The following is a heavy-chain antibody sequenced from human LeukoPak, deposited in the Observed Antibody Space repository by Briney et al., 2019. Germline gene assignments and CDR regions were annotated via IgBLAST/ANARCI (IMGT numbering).Heavy chain of an antibody. D-gene: IGHD3-22*01. CDR3: ARDRLFYYDSSGYYRALEIFYYYYYGMDV. Sequence: PGGSLRLSCEASGFTFSNYGMHWVRQAPGKGLEWVAVIWYDGSNKYYADSVKGRFTISRDNSKNTLYLQMNSLRAEDTAVYYCARDRLFYYDSSGYYRALEIFYYYYYGMDVWGQGTTVTVSS. J-gene: IGHJ6*02. CDR2: IWYDGSNK. V-gene: IGHV3-33*01. CDR1: GFTFSNYG.